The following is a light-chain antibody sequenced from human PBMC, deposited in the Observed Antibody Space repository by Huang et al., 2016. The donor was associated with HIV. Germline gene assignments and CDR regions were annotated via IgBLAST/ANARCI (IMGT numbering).Light chain of an antibody. V-gene: IGKV2D-29*01. J-gene: IGKJ2*01. CDR3: MHSTQHPYT. CDR2: EVS. Sequence: DIVMTQTPLSLSVTPGQPASISCKSSQSLLHSDGKTYLYWYLQKPGQPQQLLIYEVSNRFSGVPDSISGRGSGTDFTVKISRVEADDVGVYYCMHSTQHPYTFGQGTKLEIK. CDR1: QSLLHSDGKTY.